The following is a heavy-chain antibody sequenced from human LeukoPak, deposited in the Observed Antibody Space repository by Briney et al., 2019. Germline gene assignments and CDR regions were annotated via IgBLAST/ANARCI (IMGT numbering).Heavy chain of an antibody. V-gene: IGHV3-30*02. CDR3: AKALYDILTYFDY. D-gene: IGHD3-9*01. CDR2: IRYDGSNK. CDR1: GFTFSSYG. Sequence: GGSLRLSCAASGFTFSSYGMHWVRQAPGKGLEWVAFIRYDGSNKYYADSVKGRFTISRDNSKNTLYLQMNSLRAEDTAVYYCAKALYDILTYFDYWGQGTLVTVSS. J-gene: IGHJ4*02.